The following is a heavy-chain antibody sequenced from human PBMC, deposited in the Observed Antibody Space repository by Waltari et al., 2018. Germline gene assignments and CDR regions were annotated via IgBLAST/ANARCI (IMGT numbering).Heavy chain of an antibody. Sequence: EVQLVESGGGVVRPGGSLRPPCAALGFTSDDYGMSWVPQAQGKGLEWVSGINWNGGSTGYADSVKGRFTISRDNAKNSLYLQMNSLRAEDTALYYCARAGSGSYYLPDYWGQGTLVTVSS. D-gene: IGHD1-26*01. CDR3: ARAGSGSYYLPDY. CDR1: GFTSDDYG. V-gene: IGHV3-20*04. J-gene: IGHJ4*02. CDR2: INWNGGST.